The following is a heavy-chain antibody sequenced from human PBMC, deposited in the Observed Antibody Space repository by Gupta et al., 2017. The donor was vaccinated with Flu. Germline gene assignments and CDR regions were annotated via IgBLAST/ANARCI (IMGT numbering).Heavy chain of an antibody. Sequence: EVQLVESGGGLVQPGGSLSLSCAASGFTCRSYWMHWVRQAPGKGLVWVSRINSDGSSTSYADSVKGRFTISRDNAKNTRYLQMNSLRAEDTAVYYCARDVGSYYDFDYWGQGTLVTVSS. J-gene: IGHJ4*02. CDR3: ARDVGSYYDFDY. CDR2: INSDGSST. V-gene: IGHV3-74*01. D-gene: IGHD1-26*01. CDR1: GFTCRSYW.